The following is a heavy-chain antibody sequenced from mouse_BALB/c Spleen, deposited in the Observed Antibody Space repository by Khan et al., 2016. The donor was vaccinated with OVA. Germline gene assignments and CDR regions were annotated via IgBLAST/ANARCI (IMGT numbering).Heavy chain of an antibody. CDR3: ARWGMDS. CDR1: GDAFINYW. CDR2: IYPGSGNT. Sequence: QVQLKQSGAELVRPGTSVNISCKASGDAFINYWLGWVKQRPGHGLEWIGDIYPGSGNTYYNEKLKGKVTLTADKSSSTAYLQLINLTSEDSAVYFCARWGMDSWGQGTSVTVSS. J-gene: IGHJ4*01. V-gene: IGHV1-63*01.